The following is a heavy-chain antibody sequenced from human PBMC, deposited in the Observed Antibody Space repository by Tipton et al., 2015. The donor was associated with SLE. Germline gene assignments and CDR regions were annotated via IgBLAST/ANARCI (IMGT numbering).Heavy chain of an antibody. CDR1: GGSISSSSYY. D-gene: IGHD6-6*01. V-gene: IGHV4-39*07. CDR3: ARRSSSDAFDI. J-gene: IGHJ3*02. CDR2: IYYSGST. Sequence: TLSLTCTVSGGSISSSSYYWGWIRQPPGKGLEWIGSIYYSGSTYYNPSLKSRVTISVDTSKNQFSLKLRSVTAADTAVYYCARRSSSDAFDIWGQGTMVTVSS.